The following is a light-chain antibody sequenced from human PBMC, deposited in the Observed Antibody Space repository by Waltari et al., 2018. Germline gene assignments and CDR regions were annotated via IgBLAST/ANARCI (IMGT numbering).Light chain of an antibody. J-gene: IGKJ4*01. Sequence: DVQMTQSPSSLSASAGARVTITCRSSQGITTYLNWYRQKPGKAPERLIYAASNLENGVPSRFSGSGSGTDFTLTISSLQPEDFATYYCLHYNSNPPTFGGGTKVEIK. CDR1: QGITTY. CDR3: LHYNSNPPT. CDR2: AAS. V-gene: IGKV1-17*01.